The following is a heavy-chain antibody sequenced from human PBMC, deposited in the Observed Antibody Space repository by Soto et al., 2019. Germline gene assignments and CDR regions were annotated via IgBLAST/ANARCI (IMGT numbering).Heavy chain of an antibody. CDR3: AKDNYDFWSDRPMEYYFDY. CDR1: GFTFSSYG. J-gene: IGHJ4*02. D-gene: IGHD3-3*01. Sequence: GGSLRLSCAASGFTFSSYGMHWVRQAPGKGLEWVAVISYDGSNKYYVDSVKGRFTISRDNSRNTLYLQMNSLRAEDTAVYYCAKDNYDFWSDRPMEYYFDYWGQGTLVTVSS. V-gene: IGHV3-30*18. CDR2: ISYDGSNK.